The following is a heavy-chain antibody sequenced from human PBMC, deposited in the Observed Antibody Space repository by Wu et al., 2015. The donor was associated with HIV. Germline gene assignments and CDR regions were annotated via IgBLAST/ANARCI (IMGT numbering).Heavy chain of an antibody. CDR2: MNPNSGNT. V-gene: IGHV1-8*01. D-gene: IGHD6-19*01. CDR3: ARRGALRTSGWYGGNWFDP. CDR1: GYTFTSYD. Sequence: QVQLVQSGAEVKKPGASVKVSCKASGYTFTSYDINWVRQATGQGLEWMGWMNPNSGNTGYAQKFQGRVTMTRNTSISTAYMELSSLRSEDTAVYYCARRGALRTSGWYGGNWFDPWGQGTLVTVSS. J-gene: IGHJ5*02.